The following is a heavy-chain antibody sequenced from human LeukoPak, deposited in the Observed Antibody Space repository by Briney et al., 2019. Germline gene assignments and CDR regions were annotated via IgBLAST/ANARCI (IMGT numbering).Heavy chain of an antibody. J-gene: IGHJ6*02. V-gene: IGHV3-23*01. CDR3: AKDRAAMVLHVMDV. CDR2: TSGSAGST. D-gene: IGHD5-18*01. CDR1: GFTFSSYA. Sequence: GGSLRLSCAASGFTFSSYAMSWVRQAPGKGLEWVSATSGSAGSTYCADSVKGRFTISRDNFKNTLYLQMNSLRAEDTAVYYCAKDRAAMVLHVMDVWGQGTTVTVSS.